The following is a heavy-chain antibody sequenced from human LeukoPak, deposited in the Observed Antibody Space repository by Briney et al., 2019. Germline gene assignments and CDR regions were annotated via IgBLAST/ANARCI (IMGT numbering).Heavy chain of an antibody. CDR2: IHYTGST. CDR3: ARGGPTTLLFDS. D-gene: IGHD1-26*01. J-gene: IGHJ4*02. CDR1: GGAISSGGYY. V-gene: IGHV4-30-4*01. Sequence: PSHTLSLTCTVSGGAISSGGYYWCWIRQPPGTGLEWIGYIHYTGSTYYNPSLKSRVTISVDTSKNQFSLELTSVTAADTAVYYCARGGPTTLLFDSWGQGTLVTVSS.